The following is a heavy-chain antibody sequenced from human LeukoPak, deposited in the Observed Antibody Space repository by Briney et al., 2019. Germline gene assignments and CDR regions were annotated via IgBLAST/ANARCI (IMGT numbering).Heavy chain of an antibody. CDR3: ASGREVTATLPY. CDR2: IYYSGST. CDR1: GGSISSGDYY. Sequence: PSQTLSLTCTVSGGSISSGDYYWSWIRQHPGKGLEWIGYIYYSGSTYYNPSLKSRVTISVDTSKNQFSLNLNSVTVADTAVYYCASGREVTATLPYWGQGTLVSVSS. J-gene: IGHJ4*02. D-gene: IGHD2-15*01. V-gene: IGHV4-31*03.